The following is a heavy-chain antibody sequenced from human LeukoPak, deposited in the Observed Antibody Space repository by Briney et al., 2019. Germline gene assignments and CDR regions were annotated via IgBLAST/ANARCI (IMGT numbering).Heavy chain of an antibody. V-gene: IGHV4-31*03. CDR3: ARDRVVGTSGCAFDI. CDR1: GGSISSGGYY. D-gene: IGHD1-26*01. CDR2: IYYSGST. J-gene: IGHJ3*02. Sequence: SLTCTVSGGSISSGGYYWSWIRQHPGKGLEWIGYIYYSGSTYYNPSLKSRVTISVDTSKNQFSLKLSSVTAADTAVYYCARDRVVGTSGCAFDIWGQGTLVTASS.